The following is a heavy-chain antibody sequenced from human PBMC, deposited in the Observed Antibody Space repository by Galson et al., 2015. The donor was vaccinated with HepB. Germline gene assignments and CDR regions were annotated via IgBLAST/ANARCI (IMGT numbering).Heavy chain of an antibody. J-gene: IGHJ5*02. CDR3: YSATSWGWFDP. V-gene: IGHV3-53*01. Sequence: SLRLSCAASGFTVISNYMSWVRQAPGKGLEWVSVIYSGGSTYYADSVKGRFTISRDNSKNTLYLQMNSLKTEDTAVYYCYSATSWGWFDPWGLGTLVTVSS. CDR1: GFTVISNY. CDR2: IYSGGST. D-gene: IGHD2/OR15-2a*01.